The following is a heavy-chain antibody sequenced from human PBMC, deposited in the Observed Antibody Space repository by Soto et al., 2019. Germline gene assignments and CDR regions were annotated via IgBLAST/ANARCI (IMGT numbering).Heavy chain of an antibody. CDR2: ISGSGGST. D-gene: IGHD2-2*01. Sequence: PGGSLRLSCAASGFTFRTYAMSWVRQAPGKGLEWVSVISGSGGSTKYADSVKGRFTISRDNSKNTLYLQMNSLRAEDTAVYYCAKEGWRISTSSWGQGTLVTVSS. CDR3: AKEGWRISTSS. CDR1: GFTFRTYA. J-gene: IGHJ5*02. V-gene: IGHV3-23*01.